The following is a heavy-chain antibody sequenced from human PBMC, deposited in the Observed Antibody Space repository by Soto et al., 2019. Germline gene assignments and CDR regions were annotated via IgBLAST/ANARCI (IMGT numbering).Heavy chain of an antibody. Sequence: GGSLRLSCAASGFTFSSYSMSWVRQAPGKGLEWVSSISSSSSYIYYADSVKGRFTISRDNAKNSLYLQMNSLRAEDTAVYYCARETGEGVLLWFGELLKSHYYGMDVWGQGTTVTVSS. D-gene: IGHD3-10*01. J-gene: IGHJ6*02. CDR1: GFTFSSYS. V-gene: IGHV3-21*01. CDR2: ISSSSSYI. CDR3: ARETGEGVLLWFGELLKSHYYGMDV.